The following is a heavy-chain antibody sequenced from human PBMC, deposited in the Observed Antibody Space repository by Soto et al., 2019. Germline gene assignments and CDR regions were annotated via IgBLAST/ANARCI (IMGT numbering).Heavy chain of an antibody. V-gene: IGHV3-33*01. CDR3: ARDAVRGGWSYGRALDY. CDR2: IWYDGSNK. J-gene: IGHJ4*02. CDR1: GFTFSSYG. Sequence: QVQLVESGGGVVQPGRSLRLSCAASGFTFSSYGMHWVRQAPGKGLEWVAVIWYDGSNKYYADSVKGRFTISRDNSMNTLYLQMNSLRAEDTAVYYCARDAVRGGWSYGRALDYWGQGTLVTVSS. D-gene: IGHD5-18*01.